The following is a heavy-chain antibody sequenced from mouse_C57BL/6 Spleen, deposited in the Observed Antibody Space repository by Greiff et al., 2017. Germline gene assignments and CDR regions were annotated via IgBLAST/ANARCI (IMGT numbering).Heavy chain of an antibody. Sequence: QVQLQQPGAELVRPGSSVKLSCKASGYTFTSYWMHWVKQRPIQGLEWIGNIYPSDSETHYNQKFKEKDTLTVDKTSSTDYTQLSSLTSEDSAVYYCGRGSQGAYWGQGTLATVSA. J-gene: IGHJ3*01. D-gene: IGHD3-2*02. V-gene: IGHV1-52*01. CDR1: GYTFTSYW. CDR2: IYPSDSET. CDR3: GRGSQGAY.